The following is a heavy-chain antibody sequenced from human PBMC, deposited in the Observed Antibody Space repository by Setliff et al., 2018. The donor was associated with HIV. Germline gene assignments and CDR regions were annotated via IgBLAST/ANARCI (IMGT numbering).Heavy chain of an antibody. J-gene: IGHJ6*02. CDR1: GITVSSNY. CDR2: IYSGGST. V-gene: IGHV3-53*05. Sequence: GGSLRLSCAASGITVSSNYMSWVRQAPGTGLEWVSVIYSGGSTYYADSVKGRFTISRDNSKNTLYLQMNSLRAEDTAVYYCARSVIGYYYYGTDVWGQGTLVTVSS. D-gene: IGHD3-10*01. CDR3: ARSVIGYYYYGTDV.